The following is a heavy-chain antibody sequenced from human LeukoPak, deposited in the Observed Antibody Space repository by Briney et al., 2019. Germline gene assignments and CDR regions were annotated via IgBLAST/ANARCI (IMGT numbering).Heavy chain of an antibody. CDR1: GYTFTSYG. CDR2: ISAYNGNT. J-gene: IGHJ4*02. CDR3: ARHEVAYYYGSGSHYD. D-gene: IGHD3-10*01. Sequence: ASVKVSCKASGYTFTSYGISWVRQAPGQGLEWMGWISAYNGNTNYAQKLQGRVTMTTDTPTSTAYMELRSLRSDDTAVYYCARHEVAYYYGSGSHYDWGQGTLVTVSS. V-gene: IGHV1-18*01.